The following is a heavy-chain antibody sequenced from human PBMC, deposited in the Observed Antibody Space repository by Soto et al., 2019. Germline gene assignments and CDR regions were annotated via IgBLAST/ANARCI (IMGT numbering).Heavy chain of an antibody. CDR2: ISSNGGST. J-gene: IGHJ6*02. Sequence: GSLRLSCAASGFTFSSYAMHWVRQAPGKGLEYVSAISSNGGSTYYANSVKGRFTISRDNSKNTLYLQMGSLRAEDMAVYYCARDSALVWFIAPFEGMDVWGQGTTVTVSS. CDR1: GFTFSSYA. D-gene: IGHD6-13*01. CDR3: ARDSALVWFIAPFEGMDV. V-gene: IGHV3-64*01.